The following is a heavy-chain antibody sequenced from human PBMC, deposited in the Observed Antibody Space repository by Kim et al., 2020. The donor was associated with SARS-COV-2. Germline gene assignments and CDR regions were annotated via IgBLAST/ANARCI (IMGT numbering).Heavy chain of an antibody. CDR3: ARDLEQHPGRGPWFDP. J-gene: IGHJ5*02. CDR2: IYSGGST. CDR1: GFTVSSNY. Sequence: GGSLRLSCAASGFTVSSNYMSWVRQAPGKGLEWVSVIYSGGSTYYADSVKGRFTISRDNSKNTLYLQMNSLRAEDTAVYYCARDLEQHPGRGPWFDPWGQGTLVTVSS. D-gene: IGHD3-3*01. V-gene: IGHV3-53*01.